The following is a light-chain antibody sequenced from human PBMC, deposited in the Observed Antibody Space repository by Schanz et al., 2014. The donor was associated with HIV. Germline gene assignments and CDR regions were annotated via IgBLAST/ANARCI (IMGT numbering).Light chain of an antibody. V-gene: IGKV3-20*01. CDR3: QYFGNPGGT. Sequence: ETVLTQSPGSLSLSPGERATLSCGASPRLSSSYLAWYQQKRDQPPRLVIYATSTRAAGIPDRFSGTGFGTEFTLTINRLEPEDFAVYYCQYFGNPGGTFGGGTKVEIK. CDR2: ATS. J-gene: IGKJ4*01. CDR1: PRLSSSY.